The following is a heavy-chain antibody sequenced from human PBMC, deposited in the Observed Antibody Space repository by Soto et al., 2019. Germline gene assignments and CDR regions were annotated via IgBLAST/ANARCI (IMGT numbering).Heavy chain of an antibody. D-gene: IGHD6-19*01. J-gene: IGHJ1*01. CDR1: GGTFSSFA. Sequence: QVQLVQSGAEVKKPGSSVKVSCKASGGTFSSFAINWVRQAPGQGLQWMGGIIPIFGTPNYAQKFQGRVTITADESTNTAYMEVISLRSEDTAVYYCALLSSAWSSRAYWGQGTLVTVSS. CDR3: ALLSSAWSSRAY. CDR2: IIPIFGTP. V-gene: IGHV1-69*12.